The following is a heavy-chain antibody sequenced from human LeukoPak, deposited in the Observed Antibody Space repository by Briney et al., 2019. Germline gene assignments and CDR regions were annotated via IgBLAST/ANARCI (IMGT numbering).Heavy chain of an antibody. CDR2: ISGSGGST. V-gene: IGHV3-23*01. CDR1: GFTFSSYG. J-gene: IGHJ5*02. CDR3: AKDGAVLLWFGESHNWFDP. D-gene: IGHD3-10*01. Sequence: GGSLRLSCAASGFTFSSYGMSWVRQAPGKGLEWVSAISGSGGSTYYADSVKGRFTISRDNSKNTLYLQTNSLRAEDTAVYYCAKDGAVLLWFGESHNWFDPWGQGTLVTVSS.